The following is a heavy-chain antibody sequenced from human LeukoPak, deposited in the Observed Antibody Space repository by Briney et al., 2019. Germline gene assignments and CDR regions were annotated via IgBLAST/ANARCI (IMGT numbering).Heavy chain of an antibody. V-gene: IGHV3-23*01. J-gene: IGHJ4*02. CDR1: GFTFSNYA. D-gene: IGHD3-22*01. Sequence: TGGSLRLSCAASGFTFSNYAMSWVRQAPGKGLEWVSAISGSGGSTYYADSVKGRFTISRDNSKNTLYLQMNSLRAEDTAVYYCAKGKAYYYDASGQYFDYWGQGTLVTVSS. CDR3: AKGKAYYYDASGQYFDY. CDR2: ISGSGGST.